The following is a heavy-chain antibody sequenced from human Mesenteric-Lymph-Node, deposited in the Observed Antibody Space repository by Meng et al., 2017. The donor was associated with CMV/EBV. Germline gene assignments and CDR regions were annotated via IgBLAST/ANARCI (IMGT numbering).Heavy chain of an antibody. D-gene: IGHD5-18*01. CDR1: GFTFSSYA. V-gene: IGHV3-30*02. CDR3: ANKIQYYFDY. CDR2: IRYDGSNK. Sequence: GESLKISCAASGFTFSSYAMHWVRQAPGKGLEWVAFIRYDGSNKYYADSVKGRFTISRDNSKNTLYLQMNSLSAEDTAVYYCANKIQYYFDYWGHRTQVTVSS. J-gene: IGHJ4*01.